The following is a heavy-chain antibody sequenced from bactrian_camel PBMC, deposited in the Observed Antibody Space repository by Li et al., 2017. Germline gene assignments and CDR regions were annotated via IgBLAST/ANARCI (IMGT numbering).Heavy chain of an antibody. CDR2: ISWSGRIT. D-gene: IGHD6*01. V-gene: IGHV3-1*01. J-gene: IGHJ4*01. Sequence: DVQLVESGGGSVQTGGSLRLSCAASGFSFDDYAMAWIRQRAGKGLEWVSAISWSGRITNYADSLKGQITISRDNAKNTVYLQMNSLKPEDAAVYYCANFGRGGSAYWGQGTQVTVS. CDR1: GFSFDDYA. CDR3: ANFGRGGSAY.